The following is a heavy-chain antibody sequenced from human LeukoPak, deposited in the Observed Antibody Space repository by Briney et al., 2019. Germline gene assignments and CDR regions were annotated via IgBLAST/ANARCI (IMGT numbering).Heavy chain of an antibody. V-gene: IGHV4-34*01. J-gene: IGHJ3*02. CDR2: INRSGST. Sequence: SETLSLTCAVYGGSFSGYYWSWIRQPPGKGLEWIGEINRSGSTNYNPSLKSRVTISVDTSKNQFSLNLSSVTAADTAVYYCARDISYGPSDAFDIWGQGTMVTVSS. CDR3: ARDISYGPSDAFDI. CDR1: GGSFSGYY. D-gene: IGHD5-18*01.